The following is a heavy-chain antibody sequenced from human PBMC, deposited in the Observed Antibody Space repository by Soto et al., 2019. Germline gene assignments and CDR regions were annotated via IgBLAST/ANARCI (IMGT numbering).Heavy chain of an antibody. J-gene: IGHJ4*02. CDR1: GFTFSGFD. Sequence: GGSLRLSCEASGFTFSGFDMHWVRQPTGKGLEWVSSIGTAGDTYYAVSVKGRFTISGDNAKNSLSLQMNSLRAEDMAVYFCAKSQEIGTHFFDSWGQGTQVTVSS. V-gene: IGHV3-13*01. CDR3: AKSQEIGTHFFDS. CDR2: IGTAGDT. D-gene: IGHD6-13*01.